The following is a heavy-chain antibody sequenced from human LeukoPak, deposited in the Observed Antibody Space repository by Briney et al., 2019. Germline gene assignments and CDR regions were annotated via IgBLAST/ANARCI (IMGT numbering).Heavy chain of an antibody. V-gene: IGHV3-30*03. Sequence: GGSLRLSCAASGFTFSSYSMHWVRQAPGKGLEWVVRIGPDGSTEHYTDSVKGRFTIPRDNSRKTVYLEMNSLRVEDTAVYYCARDGDYSSGYGKDYWGQGTLVTVSS. CDR3: ARDGDYSSGYGKDY. CDR2: IGPDGSTE. CDR1: GFTFSSYS. J-gene: IGHJ4*02. D-gene: IGHD5-18*01.